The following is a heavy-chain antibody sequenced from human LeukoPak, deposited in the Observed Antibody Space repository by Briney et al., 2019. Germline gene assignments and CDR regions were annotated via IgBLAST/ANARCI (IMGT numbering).Heavy chain of an antibody. V-gene: IGHV3-11*04. CDR1: GFSFSDYY. J-gene: IGHJ4*02. CDR3: ARDIYYYDSSGYYFPGGSDY. Sequence: GGSLRLSCAASGFSFSDYYMSWIRQAPGKGLEWVSYISSGGSTIYYADSVKGRFTTSRDNAKNSLYLQMNSLRAEDTAVYYCARDIYYYDSSGYYFPGGSDYWGQGTLVTVSS. CDR2: ISSGGSTI. D-gene: IGHD3-22*01.